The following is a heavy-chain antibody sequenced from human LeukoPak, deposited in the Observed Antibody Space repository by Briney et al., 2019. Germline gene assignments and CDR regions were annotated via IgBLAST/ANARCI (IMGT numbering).Heavy chain of an antibody. CDR1: GGSLSSGSYH. V-gene: IGHV4-61*01. Sequence: SQTLSLTCTVSGGSLSSGSYHWRWLRQPPGRGLEWLGYIYYSGSTNYNPSLKSRVTISVDTSKNQFSLKLSSVTAADTAVYYCATSTAIAAALEYWGQGTLVTVSS. D-gene: IGHD6-13*01. J-gene: IGHJ4*02. CDR3: ATSTAIAAALEY. CDR2: IYYSGST.